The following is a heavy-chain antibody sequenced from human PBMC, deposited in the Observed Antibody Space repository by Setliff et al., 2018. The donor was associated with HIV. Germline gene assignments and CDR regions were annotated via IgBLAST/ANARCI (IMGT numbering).Heavy chain of an antibody. Sequence: LRLSCAASGFTFSSYDMHWVRQATGRGLEWVSGIGTAGDTYYPGSVKGRFTISRDNAKNSLYLQMNSLRAEDTAVYYCAKSPSLSYSSGWYYFDYWGQGTLVTVSS. D-gene: IGHD6-19*01. CDR3: AKSPSLSYSSGWYYFDY. CDR1: GFTFSSYD. J-gene: IGHJ4*02. V-gene: IGHV3-13*01. CDR2: IGTAGDT.